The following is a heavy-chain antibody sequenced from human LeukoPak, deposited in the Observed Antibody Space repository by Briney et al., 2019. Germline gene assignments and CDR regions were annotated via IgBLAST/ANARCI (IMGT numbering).Heavy chain of an antibody. CDR1: GFTFSSYA. V-gene: IGHV3-30*04. J-gene: IGHJ4*02. CDR2: ISYDGSNK. D-gene: IGHD6-13*01. Sequence: PGGSLRLSCAASGFTFSSYAMHWVRQAPGKGLEWVVVISYDGSNKYYADSVKGRFTISRDNSKNTLYLQMNSLRAEDTAVYYCARDRSGTEHFDYWGQGTLVTVSS. CDR3: ARDRSGTEHFDY.